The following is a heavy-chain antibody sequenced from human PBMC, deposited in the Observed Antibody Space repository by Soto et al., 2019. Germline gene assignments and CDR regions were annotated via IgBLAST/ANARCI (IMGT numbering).Heavy chain of an antibody. Sequence: GGSLRLSCAASGFTFSSYWMSWVRQAPGKGLEWVANIKQDGSEKYYVDSVKGRFTISRDNAKNSLYLQMNSLRAEDTAVYYCARDLGSSDNWFDPWGQGTLVTVSS. J-gene: IGHJ5*02. D-gene: IGHD2-15*01. CDR3: ARDLGSSDNWFDP. CDR1: GFTFSSYW. V-gene: IGHV3-7*03. CDR2: IKQDGSEK.